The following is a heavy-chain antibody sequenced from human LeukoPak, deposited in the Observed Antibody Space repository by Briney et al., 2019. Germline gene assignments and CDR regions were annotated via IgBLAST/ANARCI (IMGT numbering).Heavy chain of an antibody. J-gene: IGHJ6*02. CDR1: GFTFTDYG. CDR2: INAGNGNT. Sequence: PGGSLRLSCAASGFTFTDYGMHWVRQAPGQVLEWMGWINAGNGNTKYSEKFQGRATIIRDTFASTAYMELSSLRSEDTAVYYCARVYDYGSAHGMDVWGQGTTVIVSS. D-gene: IGHD3-10*01. CDR3: ARVYDYGSAHGMDV. V-gene: IGHV1-3*01.